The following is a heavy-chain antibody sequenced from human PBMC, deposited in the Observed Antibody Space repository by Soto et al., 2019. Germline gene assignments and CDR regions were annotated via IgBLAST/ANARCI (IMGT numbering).Heavy chain of an antibody. CDR1: EFTFSSFG. J-gene: IGHJ5*02. Sequence: QVQLVESGGGVVQPGRSLRLSCAASEFTFSSFGIHWVRQAPGKGLEWVTFISYDGLTKYYADSVKGRFTIFRENSRNSGYLQINRLRTEDTAVYYCANDRPLLGGHFDPWGQGTLVTVSS. CDR2: ISYDGLTK. CDR3: ANDRPLLGGHFDP. V-gene: IGHV3-30*18. D-gene: IGHD1-26*01.